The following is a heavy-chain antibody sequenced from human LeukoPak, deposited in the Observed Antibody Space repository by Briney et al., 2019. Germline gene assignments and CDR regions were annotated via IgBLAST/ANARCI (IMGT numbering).Heavy chain of an antibody. CDR1: GDSVSISSAS. CDR2: TYYRAKWYS. CDR3: ARGRDGLNFVDH. D-gene: IGHD5-24*01. Sequence: SQTLSLTCAISGDSVSISSASWNWIRQSPSRGLEWLGRTYYRAKWYSDYAEFVKSLMTINADTSTNRFSLQLTSVNPADTAVYYCARGRDGLNFVDHWGQGTLVTVSS. J-gene: IGHJ4*02. V-gene: IGHV6-1*01.